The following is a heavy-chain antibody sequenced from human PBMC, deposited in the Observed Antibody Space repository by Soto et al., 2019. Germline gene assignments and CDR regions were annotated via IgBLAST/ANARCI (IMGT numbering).Heavy chain of an antibody. CDR2: IYYSGST. Sequence: TLSLTCTVSGGSISSSSYYWGWIRQPPGKGLEWIGSIYYSGSTYYNPSLKSRVTISVDTSKNQFSLKLSSVTAADTAVYYCASQGITIFGVVMYHYYYGMDVWGQGTTVTVSS. CDR1: GGSISSSSYY. CDR3: ASQGITIFGVVMYHYYYGMDV. J-gene: IGHJ6*02. D-gene: IGHD3-3*01. V-gene: IGHV4-39*01.